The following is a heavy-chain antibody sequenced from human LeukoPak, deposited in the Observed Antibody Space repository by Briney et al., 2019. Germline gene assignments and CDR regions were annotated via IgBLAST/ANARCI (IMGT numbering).Heavy chain of an antibody. D-gene: IGHD6-13*01. CDR2: IYYSGST. J-gene: IGHJ4*02. V-gene: IGHV4-59*01. CDR1: GGSISSYY. CDR3: ARDPGGRRVAAAGSFDY. Sequence: SETLSLTCTVPGGSISSYYWSWIRQPPGKGLEWIGYIYYSGSTNYNPSLKSRVTISVDTSKNQFSLKLSSVTAADTAVYYCARDPGGRRVAAAGSFDYWGQGTLVTVSS.